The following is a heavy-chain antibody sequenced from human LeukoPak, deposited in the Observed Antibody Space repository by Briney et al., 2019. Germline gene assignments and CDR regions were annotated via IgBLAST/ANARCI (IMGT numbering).Heavy chain of an antibody. CDR1: GGSFSGYY. V-gene: IGHV4-34*01. CDR3: AKDSAKKYDDY. J-gene: IGHJ4*02. CDR2: IHHSGST. D-gene: IGHD2/OR15-2a*01. Sequence: SETLSLTCAVYGGSFSGYYWSWIRQPPGKGLECIGEIHHSGSTNYNPSLKSRVTLSVDTSKNQFSLKLSSVTAADTAVYYCAKDSAKKYDDYWGQGTLVTVSS.